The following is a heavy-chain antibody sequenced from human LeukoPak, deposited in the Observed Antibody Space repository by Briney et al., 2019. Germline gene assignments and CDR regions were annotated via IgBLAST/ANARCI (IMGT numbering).Heavy chain of an antibody. CDR1: GYTFTSYG. J-gene: IGHJ1*01. Sequence: ASVKVSCKASGYTFTSYGISWVRQAPGQGLEWMGWISAYNGNTNYAQKLQGRVTMTTDTSTSTAYMELRSLRSEDTAVYYCARAGLAYCGGDCPKYFQHWGQGTLVTVSS. V-gene: IGHV1-18*01. CDR3: ARAGLAYCGGDCPKYFQH. CDR2: ISAYNGNT. D-gene: IGHD2-21*02.